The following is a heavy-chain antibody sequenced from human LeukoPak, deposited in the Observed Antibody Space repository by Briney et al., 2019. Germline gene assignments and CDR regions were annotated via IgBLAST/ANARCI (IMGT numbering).Heavy chain of an antibody. Sequence: GGSLRLSCAASGFTFSSYAMSWVRQTPGKGLEWVSAISGSGDSTYFADAVKGRFTISRDNSKNTLYLQMNSLRAEDTAVYYCAKIHSSSPLGREWGQGTLVTVSS. V-gene: IGHV3-23*01. CDR1: GFTFSSYA. D-gene: IGHD6-6*01. CDR2: ISGSGDST. J-gene: IGHJ4*02. CDR3: AKIHSSSPLGRE.